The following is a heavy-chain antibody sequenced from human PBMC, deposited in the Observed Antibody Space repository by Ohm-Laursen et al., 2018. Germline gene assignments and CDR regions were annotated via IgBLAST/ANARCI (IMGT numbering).Heavy chain of an antibody. Sequence: SLRLSCTASEFTFSSYDMNWVRQAPGKGLEWVSYISSSGSNINYADSVKGRFTISRDNAKKSLFLQMNSLRAEDTAVYYCARTMVNDYWGQGTLVTVSS. J-gene: IGHJ4*02. CDR2: ISSSGSNI. D-gene: IGHD3-10*01. CDR1: EFTFSSYD. V-gene: IGHV3-48*03. CDR3: ARTMVNDY.